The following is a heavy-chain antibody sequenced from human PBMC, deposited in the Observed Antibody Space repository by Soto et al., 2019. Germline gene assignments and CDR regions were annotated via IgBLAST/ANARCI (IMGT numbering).Heavy chain of an antibody. Sequence: GGSLSLSCAASGFSLSSYDMSWIRQAPGKGLEWVSAISGSGGSTYYADSVKGRFTISGDKSKNTLYLQMNSLRAEDTAVYYCAKGIWEQVTYLDPWGKGTLVTVSS. V-gene: IGHV3-23*01. CDR2: ISGSGGST. CDR3: AKGIWEQVTYLDP. CDR1: GFSLSSYD. D-gene: IGHD1-26*01. J-gene: IGHJ5*02.